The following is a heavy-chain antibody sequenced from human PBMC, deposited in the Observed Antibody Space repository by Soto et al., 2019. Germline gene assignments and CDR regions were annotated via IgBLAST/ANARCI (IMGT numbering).Heavy chain of an antibody. V-gene: IGHV4-30-4*01. D-gene: IGHD5-18*01. Sequence: PSETLSLTCTVSGGSISSVNYYWSWIRQPPVKGLECIGNIYYSGNTYYNPSLKSRVTISVDTSKNQFSLSLSSVTAADTAVYYCARGRGYSYGLDPWGQGTLVTVSS. CDR2: IYYSGNT. CDR1: GGSISSVNYY. J-gene: IGHJ5*02. CDR3: ARGRGYSYGLDP.